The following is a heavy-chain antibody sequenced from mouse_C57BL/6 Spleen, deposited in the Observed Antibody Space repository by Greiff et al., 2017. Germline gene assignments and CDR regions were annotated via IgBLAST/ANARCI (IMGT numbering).Heavy chain of an antibody. V-gene: IGHV1-55*01. CDR2: IYPGSGST. J-gene: IGHJ1*03. D-gene: IGHD1-1*01. CDR1: GYTFTSDW. CDR3: ARESDYYGSSYRYFDV. Sequence: VQLQQPGAELVKPGASVKMSCKASGYTFTSDWITWVKQRPRQGLEWIGDIYPGSGSTNYNEKFKSKATLTVDTSSSTAYMQLSSLTSEDSAVYYCARESDYYGSSYRYFDVWGTGTTVTVSS.